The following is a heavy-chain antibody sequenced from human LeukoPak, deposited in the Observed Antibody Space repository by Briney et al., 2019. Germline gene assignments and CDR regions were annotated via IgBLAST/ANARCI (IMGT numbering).Heavy chain of an antibody. V-gene: IGHV1-46*03. Sequence: GASVKVSCRASGYTFTSYYMHWVRQAPGQGLEWMGIINPSGGSTSYAQKFQGRVTMTRDTSTSTVYMELSSLRSEDTAVYYCARSAIQLWFLDYWGQGTLVTVSS. CDR3: ARSAIQLWFLDY. D-gene: IGHD5-18*01. J-gene: IGHJ4*02. CDR2: INPSGGST. CDR1: GYTFTSYY.